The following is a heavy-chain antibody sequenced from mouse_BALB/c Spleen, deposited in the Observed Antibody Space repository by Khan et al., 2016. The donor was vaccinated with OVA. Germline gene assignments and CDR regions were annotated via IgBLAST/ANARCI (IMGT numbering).Heavy chain of an antibody. V-gene: IGHV9-4*02. D-gene: IGHD2-5*01. CDR3: ARGLAACYRNVGGAMEY. Sequence: QIQLVQSGPELKKPGETVRISCKASGYTFTTAGIQWVQKMPGKGLKWIGWINTHSGVPKYAEDFKGRFAFSLEISVNTAYLQITNLKNEDTATYVCARGLAACYRNVGGAMEYWGQGTSVTVSS. CDR2: INTHSGVP. J-gene: IGHJ4*01. CDR1: GYTFTTAG.